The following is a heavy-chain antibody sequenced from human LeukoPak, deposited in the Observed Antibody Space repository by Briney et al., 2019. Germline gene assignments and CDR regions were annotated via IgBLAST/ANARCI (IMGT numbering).Heavy chain of an antibody. CDR1: GFIFSRYG. Sequence: PGRSLRLSCAASGFIFSRYGMHWVRQAPGKGLEWVAVIWYDGSNEDYADSVKGRFTISRDNSKNTLYLQMNSLRAEDTAVYYCARGWIGGGEFVDYWGQGALVTVSS. CDR2: IWYDGSNE. D-gene: IGHD2-2*03. V-gene: IGHV3-33*01. CDR3: ARGWIGGGEFVDY. J-gene: IGHJ4*02.